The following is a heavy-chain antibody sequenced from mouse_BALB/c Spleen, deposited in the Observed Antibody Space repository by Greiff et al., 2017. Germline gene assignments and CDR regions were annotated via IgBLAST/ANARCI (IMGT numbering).Heavy chain of an antibody. CDR3: APLRGAY. V-gene: IGHV1-19*01. Sequence: VQLQQSGPELVKPGASVKMSCKASGYTFTDYYMDWVKQSHGESFEWIGRVNPYNGGTSYNQKFKGKATLTVDKSSSTAYMELNSLTSEDSAVYYCAPLRGAYWGQGTLVTVSA. CDR1: GYTFTDYY. J-gene: IGHJ3*01. CDR2: VNPYNGGT.